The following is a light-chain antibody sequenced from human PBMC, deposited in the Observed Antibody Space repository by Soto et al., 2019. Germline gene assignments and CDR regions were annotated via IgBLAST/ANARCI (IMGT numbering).Light chain of an antibody. V-gene: IGKV1-5*01. CDR3: QQYNSYSRT. CDR2: DAP. Sequence: DILMTQSPSTLSASVGDRVTITCRASQSISSWLAWYQQKPGKAPKLLIYDAPSLESGVPSRFSDSGSGTEFTLTISSLQPDDFATHYCQQYNSYSRTFGQGPKVEIK. J-gene: IGKJ1*01. CDR1: QSISSW.